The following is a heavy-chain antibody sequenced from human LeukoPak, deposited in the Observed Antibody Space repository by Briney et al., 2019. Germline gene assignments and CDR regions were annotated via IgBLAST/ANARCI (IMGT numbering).Heavy chain of an antibody. Sequence: GRSLRLSCAASGFTFDDYAMHWVRQAPGKGLEWVSGISWNSGSIGYADSVKGRFTISRDNAKNSLYLQMNSLRAEDTAVYYCARDPPVYCSSTSCYYDYYYYGMDVWGQGTTVTVSS. CDR1: GFTFDDYA. J-gene: IGHJ6*02. CDR3: ARDPPVYCSSTSCYYDYYYYGMDV. V-gene: IGHV3-9*01. D-gene: IGHD2-2*01. CDR2: ISWNSGSI.